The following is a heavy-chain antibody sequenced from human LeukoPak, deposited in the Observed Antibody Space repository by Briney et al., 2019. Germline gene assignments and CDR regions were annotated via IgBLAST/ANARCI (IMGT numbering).Heavy chain of an antibody. CDR3: ARELLGSRNDY. CDR1: GFIFSDYY. Sequence: GGSLRLACAASGFIFSDYYMSWIRQAPGKGLEWVSYISSSSSSTNYADSVKGPFTISRDNAKNSLYLQMNSLRAEDTAVYYCARELLGSRNDYWGQGTLGTVSS. CDR2: ISSSSSST. J-gene: IGHJ4*02. V-gene: IGHV3-11*05. D-gene: IGHD2-8*02.